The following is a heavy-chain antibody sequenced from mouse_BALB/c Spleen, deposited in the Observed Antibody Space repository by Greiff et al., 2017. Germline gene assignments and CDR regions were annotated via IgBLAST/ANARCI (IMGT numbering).Heavy chain of an antibody. CDR1: GYSFTSYW. CDR3: TREGIKHFDY. CDR2: IYPGNSDT. Sequence: EVQLQQSGTVLARPGASVKMSCKASGYSFTSYWMHWVKQRPGQGLEWIGAIYPGNSDTSYNQKFKGKAKLTAVTSASTAYMELSSLTNEDSAVNYCTREGIKHFDYWGQGTTLTVSS. J-gene: IGHJ2*01. V-gene: IGHV1-5*01.